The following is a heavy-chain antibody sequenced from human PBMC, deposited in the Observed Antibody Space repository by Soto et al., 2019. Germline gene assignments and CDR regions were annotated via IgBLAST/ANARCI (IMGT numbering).Heavy chain of an antibody. V-gene: IGHV3-23*01. D-gene: IGHD4-17*01. CDR2: ISGSGGST. J-gene: IGHJ6*03. CDR1: GFTFSSYA. Sequence: EVQLLESGGGLVQPGGSLRLSCAASGFTFSSYAMSWVRQAPGKGLEWVSAISGSGGSTYYADSVKGRFTISRDNSKNTLYLQMNSLRAEDTAVYYCAKMGVPNYGDPYGYYMDVWGKGTTVTVSS. CDR3: AKMGVPNYGDPYGYYMDV.